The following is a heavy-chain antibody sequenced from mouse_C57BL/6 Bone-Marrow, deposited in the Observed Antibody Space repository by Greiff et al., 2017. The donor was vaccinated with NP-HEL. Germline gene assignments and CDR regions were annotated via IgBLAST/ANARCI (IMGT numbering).Heavy chain of an antibody. D-gene: IGHD1-1*01. CDR2: IYPGDGDT. V-gene: IGHV1-82*01. CDR1: GYAFSSSW. CDR3: ARTGDYGDYFDY. J-gene: IGHJ2*01. Sequence: VQLQQSGPELVKPGASVKISCKASGYAFSSSWMNWVKQRPGKGLEWIGRIYPGDGDTNYNGKFKGKATLTADKSSSTAYMQLSSLTSEDSAVYYCARTGDYGDYFDYWGQGTTITVSA.